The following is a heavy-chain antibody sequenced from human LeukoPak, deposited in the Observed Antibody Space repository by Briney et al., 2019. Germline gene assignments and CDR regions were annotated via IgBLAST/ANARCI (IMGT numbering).Heavy chain of an antibody. CDR1: GYTFTSYG. D-gene: IGHD3-10*01. V-gene: IGHV1-18*01. Sequence: ASVKVSCKTSGYTFTSYGLSWVRQAPGQGLEWMGWISPYNGKTNSAQKVQGRVTMTTDTSTSTAYMELRSLRSDDTAVYYCARDLHDASGRGYYYGMDVWGQGTTVTVS. J-gene: IGHJ6*02. CDR3: ARDLHDASGRGYYYGMDV. CDR2: ISPYNGKT.